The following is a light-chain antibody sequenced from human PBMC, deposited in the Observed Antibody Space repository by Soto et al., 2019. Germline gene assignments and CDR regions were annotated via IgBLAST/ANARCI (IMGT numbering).Light chain of an antibody. J-gene: IGKJ1*01. Sequence: DIQMTQSPSILSPYFLDMVTITCRASRSISDWLAWYQQKPGKAPELLIFDASNLKSGVSSRFSGSGSGTEFSLSISSLQPDDFASYYCQQNDSYSWTFGQGTKVDIK. CDR3: QQNDSYSWT. CDR2: DAS. CDR1: RSISDW. V-gene: IGKV1-5*01.